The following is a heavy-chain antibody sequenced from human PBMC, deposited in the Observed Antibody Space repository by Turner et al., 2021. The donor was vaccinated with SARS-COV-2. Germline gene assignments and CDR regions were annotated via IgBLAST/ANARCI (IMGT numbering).Heavy chain of an antibody. CDR2: MDYSEST. CDR3: ARRSSRLGNWYFDL. V-gene: IGHV4-39*01. D-gene: IGHD2-15*01. CDR1: GGSISSSSYY. Sequence: QLQLQASGPGLVKPSETLSLTCTVSGGSISSSSYYWGWIRQTPGKGLEWIGSMDYSESTYYNPSLKSRVTISVDTSKNQFSLKLSSVTAADTAVYYCARRSSRLGNWYFDLWGRGTLVTVSS. J-gene: IGHJ2*01.